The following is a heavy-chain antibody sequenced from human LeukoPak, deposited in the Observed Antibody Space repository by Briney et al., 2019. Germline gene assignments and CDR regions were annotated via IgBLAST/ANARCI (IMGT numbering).Heavy chain of an antibody. J-gene: IGHJ3*02. CDR2: INHSGST. V-gene: IGHV4-34*01. Sequence: PSETLSLTCTVSGGSISSYYWSWIRQPPGKGLEWIGEINHSGSTNYNPSLKRRVTISGDTSKNQFSLKLSSVTAADTAVYYCARHILTGYYHDAFDIWGQGTMVTVSS. D-gene: IGHD3-9*01. CDR3: ARHILTGYYHDAFDI. CDR1: GGSISSYY.